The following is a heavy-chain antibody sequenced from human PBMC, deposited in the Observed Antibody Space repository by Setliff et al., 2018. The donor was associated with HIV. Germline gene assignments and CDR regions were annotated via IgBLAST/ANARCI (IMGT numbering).Heavy chain of an antibody. Sequence: KPSETLSLTCTVSGGSISSSSYYWGWVRQPPGKGLEWIGSMYYSGSTYHTPSLKSRITISLDTSKNQFSLRMRSVTAADTAVYYCARVFVDTAVLRVLEYYFDSWGRGTLVTVSS. CDR2: MYYSGST. CDR3: ARVFVDTAVLRVLEYYFDS. D-gene: IGHD5-18*01. J-gene: IGHJ4*02. CDR1: GGSISSSSYY. V-gene: IGHV4-39*07.